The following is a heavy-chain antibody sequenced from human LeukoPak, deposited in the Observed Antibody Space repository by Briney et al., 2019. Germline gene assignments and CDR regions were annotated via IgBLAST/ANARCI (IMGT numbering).Heavy chain of an antibody. J-gene: IGHJ4*02. V-gene: IGHV1-2*02. CDR2: INPNSGGT. CDR1: GYTFTGYY. D-gene: IGHD3-22*01. Sequence: ASVKVSCKASGYTFTGYYMHWVRQAPGQGLEWMGWINPNSGGTNYAQKFQGRVTITRNTSISTAYMELRSLRSEDTAVYYCARSYYYDNSGYFPTDYWGQGTLVTVSS. CDR3: ARSYYYDNSGYFPTDY.